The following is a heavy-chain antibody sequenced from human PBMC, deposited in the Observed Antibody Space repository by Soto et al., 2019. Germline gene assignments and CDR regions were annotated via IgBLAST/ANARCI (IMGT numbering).Heavy chain of an antibody. CDR2: ISGSGGST. CDR3: AKVGYYDFWGVAKNWFDP. V-gene: IGHV3-23*01. J-gene: IGHJ5*02. CDR1: GFTFSRHA. Sequence: EVQLLESGGGLVQPGGSLRLSCAASGFTFSRHAISWVRQAPGKGLEWVSAISGSGGSTYYADSVRGRFTISRDNSKNTLYLQMSSLRAEDTAVYYCAKVGYYDFWGVAKNWFDPWGQGTLVTVSS. D-gene: IGHD3-3*01.